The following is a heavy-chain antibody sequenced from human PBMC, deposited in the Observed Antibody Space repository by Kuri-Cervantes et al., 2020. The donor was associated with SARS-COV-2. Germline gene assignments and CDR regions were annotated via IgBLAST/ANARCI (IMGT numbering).Heavy chain of an antibody. D-gene: IGHD3-22*01. CDR3: AIPRNDYYDSSGPFLS. J-gene: IGHJ5*02. CDR2: ISAITSST. CDR1: GFTFSSYA. Sequence: GESLKIPCAASGFTFSSYAMSWVRQAPGKGLEWVSGISAITSSTYYADSVKGRFTISRDNSKNTMYLQINSLSAEDTAVYYCAIPRNDYYDSSGPFLSWGQGTLVTVSS. V-gene: IGHV3-23*01.